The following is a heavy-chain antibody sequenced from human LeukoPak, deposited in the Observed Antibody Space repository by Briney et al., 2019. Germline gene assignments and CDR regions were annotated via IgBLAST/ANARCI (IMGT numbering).Heavy chain of an antibody. CDR1: GGTFSGYY. CDR2: IDHSGST. J-gene: IGHJ5*02. V-gene: IGHV4-34*08. Sequence: PSETLSLTCAVYGGTFSGYYWSWIRQPPGKALEWIGEIDHSGSTNYNPPLKSRVTISVDTSKNQFSLKLSSVTAADTAVYYCAIHIVVVPAAKKKNWFDPWGQGTLVTVSS. CDR3: AIHIVVVPAAKKKNWFDP. D-gene: IGHD2-2*01.